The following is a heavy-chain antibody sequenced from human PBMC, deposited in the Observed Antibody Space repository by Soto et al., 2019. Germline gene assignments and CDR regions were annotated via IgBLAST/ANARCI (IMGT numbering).Heavy chain of an antibody. V-gene: IGHV1-3*01. Sequence: GASVKVSCKASGYTFTSYAMHWVRQAPGQRLEWMGWINAGNGNTKYSQKFQGRVTITRDTSASTAYMELSSLRSEDTAVYYCASLRVPRRDTSKNNWFDPWGQGTLVTVSS. CDR3: ASLRVPRRDTSKNNWFDP. CDR1: GYTFTSYA. J-gene: IGHJ5*02. D-gene: IGHD3-10*01. CDR2: INAGNGNT.